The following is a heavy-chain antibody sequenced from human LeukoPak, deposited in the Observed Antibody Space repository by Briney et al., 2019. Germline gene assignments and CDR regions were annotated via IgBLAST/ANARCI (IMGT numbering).Heavy chain of an antibody. CDR2: INPSGGST. J-gene: IGHJ4*02. D-gene: IGHD4-17*01. Sequence: RASVRVSCKASGYTFTSYYMHWVRQAPGQGLEWMGIINPSGGSTSYAQKFQGRVTMTRDMSTSTVYMELSSLRSEDTAVYYCARTGPVTITVHLTALPLFDYWGQGTLVTVSS. CDR1: GYTFTSYY. CDR3: ARTGPVTITVHLTALPLFDY. V-gene: IGHV1-46*01.